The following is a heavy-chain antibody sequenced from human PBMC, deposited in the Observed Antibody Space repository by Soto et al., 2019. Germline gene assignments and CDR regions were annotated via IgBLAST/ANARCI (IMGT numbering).Heavy chain of an antibody. J-gene: IGHJ6*02. D-gene: IGHD2-8*01. CDR3: ARDIMGTNYYYYGMDV. V-gene: IGHV4-59*01. CDR2: IYYSGST. Sequence: SETLSLTCTVSGGSISSYYWSWIRQPPGKGLEWIGYIYYSGSTNYNPSLKGRVTISVDTSKNQFSLKLSSVTAADTAVYYCARDIMGTNYYYYGMDVWGQGTTVTVSS. CDR1: GGSISSYY.